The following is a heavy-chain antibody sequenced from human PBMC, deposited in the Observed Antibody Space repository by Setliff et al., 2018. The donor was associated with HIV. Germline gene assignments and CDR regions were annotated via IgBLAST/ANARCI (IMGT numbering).Heavy chain of an antibody. D-gene: IGHD6-13*01. J-gene: IGHJ4*02. CDR3: ARGVKGIATTGKYYFDY. CDR2: INPNNGDT. Sequence: ASVKVSCKASGYIFTGYYIHWVRQAPGQGLEWMGRINPNNGDTNSAQKFQGRVTMTRDTSISTAYMELSRLKSDDTAVFYCARGVKGIATTGKYYFDYWGQGTLVTVSS. CDR1: GYIFTGYY. V-gene: IGHV1-2*06.